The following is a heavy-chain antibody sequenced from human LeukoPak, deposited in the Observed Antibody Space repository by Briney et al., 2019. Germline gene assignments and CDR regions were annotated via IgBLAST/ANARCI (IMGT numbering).Heavy chain of an antibody. D-gene: IGHD3-10*01. CDR1: GYTLTSYG. CDR3: ARESTMVRGVIINWFDP. Sequence: ASVKVSCKASGYTLTSYGISWVRQAPGQGLEWMGWISAYNGNTNYAQKLQGRVTMTTDTSTSTAYMELRSLRSDDTAVYYCARESTMVRGVIINWFDPWGQGTLVTVSS. CDR2: ISAYNGNT. V-gene: IGHV1-18*01. J-gene: IGHJ5*02.